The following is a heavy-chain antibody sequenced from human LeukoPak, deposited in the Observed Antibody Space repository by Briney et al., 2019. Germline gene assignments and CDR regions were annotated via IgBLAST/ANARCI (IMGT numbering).Heavy chain of an antibody. V-gene: IGHV4-39*01. D-gene: IGHD1-26*01. J-gene: IGHJ4*02. Sequence: SETLSLTCTVSGVSISNNYFYWAWIRQPPGKGLELIGYSGSTFYNSSLKSRVTISADTSQNQFSLSPTSVTAADTAVYYCATLGLLRGAGFNLATHFDYWGQGTLVAVSS. CDR1: GVSISNNYFY. CDR2: SGST. CDR3: ATLGLLRGAGFNLATHFDY.